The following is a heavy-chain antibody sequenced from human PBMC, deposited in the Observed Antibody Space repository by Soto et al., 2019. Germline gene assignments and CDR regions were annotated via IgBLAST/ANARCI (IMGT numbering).Heavy chain of an antibody. Sequence: QVQLVQSGAEVKKPESSVKVSCKAPGGTFSTYAISWVRQTPGQGLEWMGGIIPMFGTANYAQRFQDRVTVTEEESTNTGYMEMRGLTSEHSAAYVCVSGIQRWLRRVIDGDSGWGQGPRVTVSS. V-gene: IGHV1-69*12. CDR3: VSGIQRWLRRVIDGDSG. CDR2: IIPMFGTA. J-gene: IGHJ4*02. D-gene: IGHD6-19*01. CDR1: GGTFSTYA.